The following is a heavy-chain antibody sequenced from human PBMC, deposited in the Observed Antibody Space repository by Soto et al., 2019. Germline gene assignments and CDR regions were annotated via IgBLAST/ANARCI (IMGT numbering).Heavy chain of an antibody. CDR1: GYTFSSFD. CDR2: NSGSGGGT. CDR3: AHRTGFDY. Sequence: EVQLWESGGGLVQPGGSLRLSCAGSGYTFSSFDMSWVRQAPGKGLEWVSTNSGSGGGTNYADSVKGRFTISRDISTYTVYLQMNSLRAEDTAVYYCAHRTGFDYWGQGALVTVSS. V-gene: IGHV3-23*01. J-gene: IGHJ4*02.